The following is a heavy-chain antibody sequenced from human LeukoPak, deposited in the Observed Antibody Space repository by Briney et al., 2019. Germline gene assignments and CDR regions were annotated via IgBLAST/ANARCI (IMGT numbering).Heavy chain of an antibody. CDR2: IYYSGST. V-gene: IGHV4-39*07. Sequence: PSETLSLTCTVSGGSISSNSYYWGWIRQPPGKGLKWIGSIYYSGSTYYNPSLKSRVTISVDTSKSQFSLELSSVTAADTAVYYCARGVIVSYDSSGYTLNYYYYYYMDVWGKGTTVTVSS. CDR3: ARGVIVSYDSSGYTLNYYYYYYMDV. J-gene: IGHJ6*03. CDR1: GGSISSNSYY. D-gene: IGHD3-22*01.